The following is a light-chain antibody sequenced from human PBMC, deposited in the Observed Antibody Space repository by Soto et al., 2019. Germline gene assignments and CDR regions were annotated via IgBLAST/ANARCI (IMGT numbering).Light chain of an antibody. J-gene: IGKJ1*01. Sequence: DIQMTQSPSTLSASVGDRVTIACRASQSISTWVAWSQQKPGKAPKLLIYDASRLDSGVPARFSGSGSGTDFTLTISRLEPEDFAVYYCQQYGSSGTFGQGTKVDIK. CDR1: QSISTW. CDR2: DAS. CDR3: QQYGSSGT. V-gene: IGKV1-5*01.